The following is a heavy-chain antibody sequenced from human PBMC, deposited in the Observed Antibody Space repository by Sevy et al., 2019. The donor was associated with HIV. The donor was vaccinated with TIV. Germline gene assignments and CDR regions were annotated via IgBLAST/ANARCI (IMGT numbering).Heavy chain of an antibody. D-gene: IGHD2-2*01. CDR1: GFTFSSYA. V-gene: IGHV3-23*01. CDR2: ISGSGGST. CDR3: AKVFGIGDVPAAAGFDY. Sequence: GGSLRLSCAASGFTFSSYAMSWVRQAPGKGLEWVSAISGSGGSTYYADSVKGRFTISRDNSKNTLYLQMNSLRAEDTALYYCAKVFGIGDVPAAAGFDYWGQGTLVTVSS. J-gene: IGHJ4*02.